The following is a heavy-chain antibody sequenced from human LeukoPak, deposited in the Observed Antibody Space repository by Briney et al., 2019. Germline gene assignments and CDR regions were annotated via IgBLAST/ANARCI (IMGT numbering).Heavy chain of an antibody. CDR3: AREGGPYRPLDY. CDR2: VNLQGST. V-gene: IGHV4-4*02. J-gene: IGHJ4*02. Sequence: SETLSLTCTVSGGSITNTNYWTWVRQPPGKGLEWIGEVNLQGSTNYNPSLMGRVAISVDTSENHISLQLTSVTAADTAVYYCAREGGPYRPLDYSGQGTLVTVSS. CDR1: GGSITNTNY.